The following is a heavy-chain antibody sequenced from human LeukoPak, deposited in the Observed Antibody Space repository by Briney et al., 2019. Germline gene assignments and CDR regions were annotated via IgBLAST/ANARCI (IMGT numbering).Heavy chain of an antibody. D-gene: IGHD3-9*01. CDR2: INAGNGNT. J-gene: IGHJ5*02. V-gene: IGHV1-3*01. CDR3: ARGGPINWFDP. Sequence: ASVKVSCKASGYTFTSYAMHWVRQAPGQRLEWMGWINAGNGNTNYAQKLQGRVTMTTDTSTSTAYMELRSLRSDDTAVYYCARGGPINWFDPWGQGTLVTVSS. CDR1: GYTFTSYA.